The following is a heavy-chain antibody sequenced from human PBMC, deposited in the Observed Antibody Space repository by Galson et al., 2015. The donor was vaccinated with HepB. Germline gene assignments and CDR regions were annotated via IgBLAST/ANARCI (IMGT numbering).Heavy chain of an antibody. J-gene: IGHJ4*02. V-gene: IGHV1-46*01. CDR3: ARSGVYCSGGSCYSAEYYFDY. Sequence: SVKVSCKASGYSFTSYFMHWVRQAPGHGLEWMGIINPSGGSTTYTQIFQGSTTYAQKFQGRVTMTSDTSASTAYMELSSLRSEDTAVYYCARSGVYCSGGSCYSAEYYFDYWGQGTLVTVSS. CDR1: GYSFTSYF. CDR2: INPSGGSTTYTQIFQGST. D-gene: IGHD2-15*01.